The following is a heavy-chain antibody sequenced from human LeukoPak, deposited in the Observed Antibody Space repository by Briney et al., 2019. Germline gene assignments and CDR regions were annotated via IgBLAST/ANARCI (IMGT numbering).Heavy chain of an antibody. Sequence: KSSETLSLTCAVYGGSFSGYYWSWIRQPPGKGLEWIGYIYHSGSTYYNPSLKSRVTISVDRSKNQFSLKLSSVTAADTAVYYCARDRMSDSGSYPIPDAFDIWGQGTMVTVSS. CDR2: IYHSGST. CDR1: GGSFSGYY. D-gene: IGHD1-26*01. J-gene: IGHJ3*02. V-gene: IGHV4-34*01. CDR3: ARDRMSDSGSYPIPDAFDI.